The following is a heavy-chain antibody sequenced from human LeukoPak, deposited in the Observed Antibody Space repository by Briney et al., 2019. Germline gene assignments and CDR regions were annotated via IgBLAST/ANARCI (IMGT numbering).Heavy chain of an antibody. D-gene: IGHD5-18*01. Sequence: GGSLRLSCAASVFTVSSNYMSWVRQAPGKGLEWVSVIYSGGYTYYADSVKGRFTISRDNSKNTLYLQMNSLRAEDTAVYYCASLGYSYGRDFDYWGQGTLVTVSS. CDR3: ASLGYSYGRDFDY. J-gene: IGHJ4*02. CDR2: IYSGGYT. CDR1: VFTVSSNY. V-gene: IGHV3-66*01.